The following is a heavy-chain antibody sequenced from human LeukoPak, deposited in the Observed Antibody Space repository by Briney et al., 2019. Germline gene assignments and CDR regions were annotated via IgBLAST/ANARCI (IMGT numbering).Heavy chain of an antibody. D-gene: IGHD4-11*01. CDR3: ARDDNYGIFVNVDY. V-gene: IGHV1-18*01. CDR2: ISTSTGDT. Sequence: ASVKVSCKASGYTFTSYGISWVRQAPGQGLEWMGWISTSTGDTKYTQKFQGRVTLTTDTSTSTAYMELSSLRSDDTAVYYCARDDNYGIFVNVDYWGQGTLVTVSS. J-gene: IGHJ4*02. CDR1: GYTFTSYG.